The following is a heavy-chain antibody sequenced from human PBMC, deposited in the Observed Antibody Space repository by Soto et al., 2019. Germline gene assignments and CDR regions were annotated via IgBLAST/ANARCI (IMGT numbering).Heavy chain of an antibody. D-gene: IGHD2-15*01. J-gene: IGHJ4*02. CDR1: GFTFSSYA. Sequence: GRSLRLSCAASGFTFSSYAMSWVRHAPGKGLEWVSAISGSGGSTYYSDSVKGRFTISRDSSKNTLYLQMNSLRAEDTALYYSGPAHRPFMADFVGKLLGFNYWGQGSLVTGSA. CDR3: GPAHRPFMADFVGKLLGFNY. CDR2: ISGSGGST. V-gene: IGHV3-23*01.